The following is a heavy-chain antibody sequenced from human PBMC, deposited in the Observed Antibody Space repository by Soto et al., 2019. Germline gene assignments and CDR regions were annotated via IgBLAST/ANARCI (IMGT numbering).Heavy chain of an antibody. Sequence: SVKVSCKASGGTFSSYAISWVRQAPGQGLEWMGGIIPIFGTANYAQKFQGRVTITADESTSTAYMELSSLRPEDTAVYYCARAPIRYCSGGSCYATLDPWGQGTLVTVSS. D-gene: IGHD2-15*01. CDR1: GGTFSSYA. V-gene: IGHV1-69*13. CDR2: IIPIFGTA. CDR3: ARAPIRYCSGGSCYATLDP. J-gene: IGHJ5*02.